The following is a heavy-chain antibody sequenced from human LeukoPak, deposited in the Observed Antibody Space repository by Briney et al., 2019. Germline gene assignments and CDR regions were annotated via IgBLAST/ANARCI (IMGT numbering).Heavy chain of an antibody. V-gene: IGHV1-69*06. CDR3: ARCSPGDSSNFYAVWQY. Sequence: GSSVKVSCKASGGTFSSYAVSWVRLTPGQGLEWLGGIIPVFGTTTYAQKFQAKVTMTADKSTNTAYLEMSSLTSDDTAVYYCARCSPGDSSNFYAVWQYWGQGTQVTVST. CDR1: GGTFSSYA. J-gene: IGHJ4*02. CDR2: IIPVFGTT. D-gene: IGHD3-22*01.